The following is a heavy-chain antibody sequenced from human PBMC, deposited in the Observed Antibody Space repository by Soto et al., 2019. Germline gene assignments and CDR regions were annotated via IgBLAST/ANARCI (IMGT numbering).Heavy chain of an antibody. Sequence: PSETLSLTCTVSGGSINSGGYYWNWIRQHPGKGLEWIGYIYYSGSTYYNPSLKSRVIISVDTSKNQFSLNLSSVTAAYTAVYYCARSLAATTPYFDNWGQGTMVTVSS. CDR3: ARSLAATTPYFDN. CDR2: IYYSGST. CDR1: GGSINSGGYY. V-gene: IGHV4-31*03. J-gene: IGHJ4*02. D-gene: IGHD2-15*01.